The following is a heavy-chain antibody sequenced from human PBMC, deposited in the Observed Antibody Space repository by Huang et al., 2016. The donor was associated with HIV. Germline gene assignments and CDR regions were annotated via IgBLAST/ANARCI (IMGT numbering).Heavy chain of an antibody. Sequence: QLQLQESGPGLVKPSETLSLTCTVSGGSIRSDNYYWGWIRQPPGKGLEWIGSSYYSGSTYYNPSRKRRVTITVDTSKNHFSLRMRSVTAADTAVYYCARLPGSITMIRGVITDPYWGQGTLVTVSS. CDR1: GGSIRSDNYY. J-gene: IGHJ4*02. V-gene: IGHV4-39*02. CDR2: SYYSGST. CDR3: ARLPGSITMIRGVITDPY. D-gene: IGHD3-10*01.